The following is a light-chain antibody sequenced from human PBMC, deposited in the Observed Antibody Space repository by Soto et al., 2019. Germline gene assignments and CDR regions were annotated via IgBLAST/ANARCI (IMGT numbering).Light chain of an antibody. CDR1: SSDVGAYSR. CDR2: EVA. J-gene: IGLJ3*02. CDR3: ASYTRADSWV. V-gene: IGLV2-14*01. Sequence: QSALTQPASVSGSPGQSISISCTGTSSDVGAYSRVSWYQHHPDRAPKLILYEVANRPSGVSYRFSGSKSANTASLTISGLQAEDEANYYCASYTRADSWVFGGGTKLTVL.